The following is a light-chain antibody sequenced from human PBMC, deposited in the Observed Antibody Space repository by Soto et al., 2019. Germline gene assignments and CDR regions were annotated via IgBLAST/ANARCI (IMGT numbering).Light chain of an antibody. Sequence: QSALTQPASVSGSPGQSITISCTGTSSDVGGYNFVSWYQQHPGKAPKLMIYEVTNRPAGVSNRFSGPKSGNTASLTISGLQAEDEADYYCSSYTPSDTRVFGTGTKLTVL. CDR1: SSDVGGYNF. J-gene: IGLJ1*01. V-gene: IGLV2-14*01. CDR3: SSYTPSDTRV. CDR2: EVT.